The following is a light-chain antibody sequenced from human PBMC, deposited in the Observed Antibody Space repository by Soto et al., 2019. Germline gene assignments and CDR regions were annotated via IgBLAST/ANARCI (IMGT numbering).Light chain of an antibody. J-gene: IGKJ5*01. CDR1: QSVNSY. V-gene: IGKV3-11*01. CDR2: DAS. CDR3: QQRSNWPPSIT. Sequence: EIVLTQSPAILSLSPGERATLTCRASQSVNSYLAWYQQKPGQAPRLLIYDASNRATGIPARFSGSGSGTDFTLTISSLEPEDFAVYYCQQRSNWPPSITFGQGTRLEIK.